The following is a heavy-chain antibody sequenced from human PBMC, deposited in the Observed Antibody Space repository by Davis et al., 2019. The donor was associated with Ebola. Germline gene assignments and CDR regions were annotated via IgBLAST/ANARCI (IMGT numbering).Heavy chain of an antibody. CDR1: GYNFALHW. CDR2: IYPGDSDT. Sequence: GESLKISCEASGYNFALHWIAWVRQVPGKGLEWMGIIYPGDSDTRYSPSFQGQITISVDMSITTAYMQWSSVKASDTATYFCARGHCVDSSCYGDYWGQGTLVSVSS. J-gene: IGHJ4*02. V-gene: IGHV5-51*01. CDR3: ARGHCVDSSCYGDY. D-gene: IGHD2-15*01.